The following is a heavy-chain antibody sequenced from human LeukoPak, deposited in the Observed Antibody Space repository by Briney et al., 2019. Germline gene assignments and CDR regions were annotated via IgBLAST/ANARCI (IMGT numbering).Heavy chain of an antibody. V-gene: IGHV4-59*01. CDR1: GGSISSYY. Sequence: ETLSLTCTVSGGSISSYYWSWIRQPPGKGLEWIGYIYYSGSTNYNPSLKSRVTISVDTSKNQFSLKLSSVTAADTAVYYCARVPTSGSYYGIFDYWGQGTLVTVSS. CDR3: ARVPTSGSYYGIFDY. J-gene: IGHJ4*02. D-gene: IGHD1-26*01. CDR2: IYYSGST.